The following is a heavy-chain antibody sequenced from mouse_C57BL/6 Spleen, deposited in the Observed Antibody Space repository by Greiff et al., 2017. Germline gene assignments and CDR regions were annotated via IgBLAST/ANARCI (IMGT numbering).Heavy chain of an antibody. CDR1: GYTFTSYW. CDR3: AYYGSSYGYFDV. J-gene: IGHJ1*03. CDR2: INPSNGGT. D-gene: IGHD1-1*01. V-gene: IGHV1-53*01. Sequence: VKLMESGTELVKPGASVKLSCKASGYTFTSYWMHWVKQRPGQGLEWIGNINPSNGGTNYNEKFKSKATLTVDKSSSTAYMQLSSLTSEDSAVYYCAYYGSSYGYFDVWGTGTTVTVSS.